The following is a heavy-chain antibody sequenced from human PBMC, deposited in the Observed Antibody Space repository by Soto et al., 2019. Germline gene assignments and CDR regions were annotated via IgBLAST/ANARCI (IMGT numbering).Heavy chain of an antibody. D-gene: IGHD2-8*01. J-gene: IGHJ6*02. CDR2: ISFNGDVT. CDR3: ARENGHPGHNYAMDV. CDR1: GFSFSAYY. Sequence: LRLSCAASGFSFSAYYMSWIRQAPGKGLEWVSYISFNGDVTRYSDSVEGRFTVSRDNAKKSLYLQMNGLRVEDTAVYYCARENGHPGHNYAMDVWGQGTTVTVSS. V-gene: IGHV3-11*01.